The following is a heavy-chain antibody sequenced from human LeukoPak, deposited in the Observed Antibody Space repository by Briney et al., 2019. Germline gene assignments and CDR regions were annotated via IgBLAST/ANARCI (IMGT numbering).Heavy chain of an antibody. V-gene: IGHV3-30-3*01. J-gene: IGHJ4*02. D-gene: IGHD6-13*01. CDR1: GFTFSSYA. Sequence: QPGRSLRLSCAASGFTFSSYAMHWVRQAPGKGLEWVAVISYDGSNKYYADSVKGRFTISRDNSKNTLYLQMNSLRVEDTAVYYCARSCPGTVAVGNCGTIGHWGQGTLVSVSS. CDR2: ISYDGSNK. CDR3: ARSCPGTVAVGNCGTIGH.